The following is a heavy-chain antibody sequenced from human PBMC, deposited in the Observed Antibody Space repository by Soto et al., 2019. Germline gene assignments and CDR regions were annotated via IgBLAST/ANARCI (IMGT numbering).Heavy chain of an antibody. J-gene: IGHJ5*02. CDR2: ISWDGGST. CDR3: ATDAMVRGVSNWFDP. D-gene: IGHD3-10*01. Sequence: GGCLRLSCAAAGFTFDGYTMHWVRQAPGKGLEWVSIISWDGGSTYYADSVKGRFTISRDNSKNSLYPHMNSLSTEATALYYCATDAMVRGVSNWFDPWGQG. V-gene: IGHV3-43*01. CDR1: GFTFDGYT.